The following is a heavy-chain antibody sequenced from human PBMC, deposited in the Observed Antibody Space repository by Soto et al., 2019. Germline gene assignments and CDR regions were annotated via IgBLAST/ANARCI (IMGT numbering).Heavy chain of an antibody. Sequence: TSETLSLTCTVSGGSISSGGYYWSWIRQHPGKGLEWIGYIYYSGSTYYNPSLKSRVTISVDTSKNQFSLKLSSVTAADTAVYYCARDPSRYGSGWYWFDPWGQGALVTVSS. D-gene: IGHD6-19*01. V-gene: IGHV4-31*03. CDR2: IYYSGST. J-gene: IGHJ5*02. CDR1: GGSISSGGYY. CDR3: ARDPSRYGSGWYWFDP.